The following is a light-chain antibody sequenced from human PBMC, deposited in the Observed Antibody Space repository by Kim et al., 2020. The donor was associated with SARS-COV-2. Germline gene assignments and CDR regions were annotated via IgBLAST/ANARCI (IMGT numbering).Light chain of an antibody. CDR2: EVS. V-gene: IGLV2-8*01. CDR1: SSDVGRYNY. CDR3: SSYAGSNRV. J-gene: IGLJ2*01. Sequence: QSALTQPPSASGSPGQSVTISCTGTSSDVGRYNYVSWYQQHPGKAPKLMIYEVSKRPSGVPDRFSGSKSGNTASLTVSGLQAEDEADYYCSSYAGSNRVFGGGTQLTVL.